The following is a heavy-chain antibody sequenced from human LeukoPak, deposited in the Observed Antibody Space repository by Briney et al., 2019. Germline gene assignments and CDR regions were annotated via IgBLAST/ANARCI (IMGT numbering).Heavy chain of an antibody. Sequence: GRSLRLSCAASGFTFSSYAMHWVRQAPGKGLEWVAVISYDGSNKYYADSVKGRFTISRDNSKNTLYLQMNSLRAGDTAVYYCARDDAGYCSGGSCYGELDYWGQGTLVTVSS. CDR3: ARDDAGYCSGGSCYGELDY. CDR1: GFTFSSYA. D-gene: IGHD2-15*01. J-gene: IGHJ4*02. V-gene: IGHV3-30*01. CDR2: ISYDGSNK.